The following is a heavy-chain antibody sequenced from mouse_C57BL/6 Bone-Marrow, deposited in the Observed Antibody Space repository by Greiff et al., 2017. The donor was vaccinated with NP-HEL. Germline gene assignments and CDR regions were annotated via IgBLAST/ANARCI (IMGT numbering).Heavy chain of an antibody. CDR2: IRNKANGYTT. D-gene: IGHD1-1*01. J-gene: IGHJ1*03. Sequence: VQLVESGGGLVQPGGSLSLSCAASGFTFTDYYMSWVRQPPGKALEWLGFIRNKANGYTTEYSASVKGRFTISRDTSQSILYLQLNALRAEDSATYYCARYSYYGSSPYWYFDVWGTGTTVTVAS. CDR1: GFTFTDYY. CDR3: ARYSYYGSSPYWYFDV. V-gene: IGHV7-3*01.